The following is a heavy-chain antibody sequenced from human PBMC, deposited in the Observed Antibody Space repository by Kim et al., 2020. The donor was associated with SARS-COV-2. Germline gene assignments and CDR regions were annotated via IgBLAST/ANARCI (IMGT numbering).Heavy chain of an antibody. CDR3: AREREGYSSSWYSPPPSGMDV. J-gene: IGHJ6*02. D-gene: IGHD6-13*01. CDR2: ISSSSSTI. CDR1: GFTFSSYS. Sequence: GGSLRLSCAASGFTFSSYSMNWVRQAPGKGLEWVSYISSSSSTIYYADSVKGRFTISRDNAKNSLYLQMNSLRAEDTAVYYCAREREGYSSSWYSPPPSGMDVWGQGTTVTVSS. V-gene: IGHV3-48*04.